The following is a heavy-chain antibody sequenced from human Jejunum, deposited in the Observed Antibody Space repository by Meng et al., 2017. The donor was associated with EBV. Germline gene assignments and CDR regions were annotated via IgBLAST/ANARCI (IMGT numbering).Heavy chain of an antibody. Sequence: EMQLVESGXXXXQXGXSLXLACAASGFTFSNYAMSWVRQAPGKGLEWVSGISGSGDDTWYADSVKGRFTISRDNSKNTLYLQLNSLRAEDTAVYHCARRLVVTASTYWYFDLWGRGTLVTVSS. CDR3: ARRLVVTASTYWYFDL. CDR2: ISGSGDDT. J-gene: IGHJ2*01. V-gene: IGHV3-23*04. D-gene: IGHD2-21*02. CDR1: GFTFSNYA.